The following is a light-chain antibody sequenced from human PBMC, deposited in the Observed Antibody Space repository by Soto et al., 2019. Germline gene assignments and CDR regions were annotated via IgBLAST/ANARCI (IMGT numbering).Light chain of an antibody. CDR2: YDS. CDR3: QVWERSSHHYV. J-gene: IGLJ1*01. Sequence: SYELTQPPSVSVAPGKTASITCGGNNIGSKSVHWYQKKPGQAPVLVIYYDSDRPSGIPERFSGSNSGNMATLTISRVEAGDEADYYCQVWERSSHHYVFGTGTKVTVL. V-gene: IGLV3-21*01. CDR1: NIGSKS.